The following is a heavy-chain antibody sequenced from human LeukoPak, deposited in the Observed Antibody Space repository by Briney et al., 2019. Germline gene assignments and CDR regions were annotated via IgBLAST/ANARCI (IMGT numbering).Heavy chain of an antibody. J-gene: IGHJ6*02. CDR3: ARAFYCSSTSCYRAPYYYYYYGMDV. Sequence: ASVKVSCKASGYTFTGYYMHWVRQAPGQGLEWMGWINPNSGGTNYAQKFQGWVTMTRDTSISTAYMELRSLRSDDTAVYYCARAFYCSSTSCYRAPYYYYYYGMDVWGQGTTVTVSS. D-gene: IGHD2-2*02. V-gene: IGHV1-2*04. CDR1: GYTFTGYY. CDR2: INPNSGGT.